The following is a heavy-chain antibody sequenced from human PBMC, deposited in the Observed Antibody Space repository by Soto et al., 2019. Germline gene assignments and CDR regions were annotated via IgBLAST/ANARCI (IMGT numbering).Heavy chain of an antibody. V-gene: IGHV4-39*01. CDR2: IYSGGST. J-gene: IGHJ4*02. D-gene: IGHD3-9*01. CDR1: GDSINSGEYY. CDR3: ARRHSATWLFDY. Sequence: PSETLSLTCTVSGDSINSGEYYWGWIRQPPGKGLEYIGSIYSGGSTYYNPSLKSRVTLSVDATQNQFSLRLTSVTAADTAVYYCARRHSATWLFDYWGLGTLVTVSS.